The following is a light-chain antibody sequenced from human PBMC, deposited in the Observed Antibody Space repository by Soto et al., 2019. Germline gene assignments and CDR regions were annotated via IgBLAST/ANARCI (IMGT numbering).Light chain of an antibody. CDR1: QSISTY. CDR3: QQSYTAPLT. J-gene: IGKJ4*01. CDR2: AAS. Sequence: DIQMTQSPSSLSASVGDRVTISCRASQSISTYLNWYQQKPGKAPDLLIYAASSLQSGVPPRFSGSGSGTDFTLTIMSLQPEDFATYYCQQSYTAPLTFGGGTKVENK. V-gene: IGKV1-39*01.